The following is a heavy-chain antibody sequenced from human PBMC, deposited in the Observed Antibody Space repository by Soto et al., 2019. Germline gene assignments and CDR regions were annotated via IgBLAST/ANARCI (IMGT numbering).Heavy chain of an antibody. Sequence: ASVKVSCKASGYTLTSYYMHWVRQAPGQGLEWMGIINPSGGSTSYAQKFQGRVTMTRDTSTSTVYMELSSLRSEDTAVYYCARDLSDFWSGYPRHYYGMDVWGQGTTVTVSS. J-gene: IGHJ6*02. CDR3: ARDLSDFWSGYPRHYYGMDV. V-gene: IGHV1-46*01. CDR2: INPSGGST. CDR1: GYTLTSYY. D-gene: IGHD3-3*01.